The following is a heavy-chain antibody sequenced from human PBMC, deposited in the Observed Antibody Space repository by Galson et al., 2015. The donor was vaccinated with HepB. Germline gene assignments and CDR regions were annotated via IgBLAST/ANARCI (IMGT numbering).Heavy chain of an antibody. J-gene: IGHJ4*02. CDR1: GLTFSRYS. D-gene: IGHD3-16*02. CDR2: ISSSSSYI. CDR3: ARDRSVRY. Sequence: SLRLSCAASGLTFSRYSMNWVRQAPGKGLEWVSSISSSSSYIYYADSVKGRFTISRDNAKNSLYLQMNSLRAEDTAVYYCARDRSVRYWGQGTLVTVSS. V-gene: IGHV3-21*01.